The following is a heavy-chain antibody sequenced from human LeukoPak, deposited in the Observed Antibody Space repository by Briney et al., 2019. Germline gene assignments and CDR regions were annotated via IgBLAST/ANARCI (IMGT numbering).Heavy chain of an antibody. CDR2: INPNSGDT. V-gene: IGHV1-2*02. J-gene: IGHJ4*02. CDR1: GYTFTDYY. D-gene: IGHD2-15*01. CDR3: AGEYCSGGTCRQGFDY. Sequence: GASVKLSCKASGYTFTDYYIHWVRQAPGQGLEYMGWINPNSGDTKCPQNFQGRVTLTRDTSISTAYMELSSLRSDDSALYYRAGEYCSGGTCRQGFDYWGQGTLVTVSS.